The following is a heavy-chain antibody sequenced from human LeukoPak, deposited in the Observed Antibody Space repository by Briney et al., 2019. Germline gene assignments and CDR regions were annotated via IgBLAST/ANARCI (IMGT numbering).Heavy chain of an antibody. CDR3: ARHREKRYFYGSGSPRMSDAFDI. CDR1: GYSFTSYW. V-gene: IGHV5-51*01. Sequence: GESLKISCNGSGYSFTSYWIVCVRQLPGKGRVWMVIIFAGTSDTCYSQSFQGQVTISTDEAVSTVYLQWSSLKASDTALYYCARHREKRYFYGSGSPRMSDAFDIWGQGTMVTVSS. D-gene: IGHD3-10*01. CDR2: IFAGTSDT. J-gene: IGHJ3*02.